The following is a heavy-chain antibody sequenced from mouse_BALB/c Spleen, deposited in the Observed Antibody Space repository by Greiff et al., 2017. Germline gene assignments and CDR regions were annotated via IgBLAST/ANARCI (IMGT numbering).Heavy chain of an antibody. Sequence: DVKLVESGGGLVQPGGSLKLSCAASGFTFSSYGMSWVRQTPDKRLELVATINSNGGSTYYPDSVKGRFTISRDNAKNTLYLQMSSLKSEDTAMYYCAREGSYYYGSSSYWYFDVWGAGTTVTVSS. V-gene: IGHV5-6-3*01. CDR3: AREGSYYYGSSSYWYFDV. CDR2: INSNGGST. D-gene: IGHD1-1*01. J-gene: IGHJ1*01. CDR1: GFTFSSYG.